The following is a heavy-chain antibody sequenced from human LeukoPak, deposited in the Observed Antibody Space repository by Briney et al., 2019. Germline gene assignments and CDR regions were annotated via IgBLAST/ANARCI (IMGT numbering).Heavy chain of an antibody. V-gene: IGHV3-21*01. CDR2: ISTSSSSI. Sequence: GGSLRHSCAASGFTFTTYSMNWVRQAPGKGLEWVSSISTSSSSIYYADSVKGRFTISRDNAKNSLYLQMNSLRAEDTAVYYCARVSGYGDYVDYWGQGTLVTVSS. CDR3: ARVSGYGDYVDY. J-gene: IGHJ4*02. D-gene: IGHD4-17*01. CDR1: GFTFTTYS.